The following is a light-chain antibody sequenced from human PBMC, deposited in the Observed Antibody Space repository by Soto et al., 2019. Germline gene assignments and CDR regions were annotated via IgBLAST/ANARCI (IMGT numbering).Light chain of an antibody. J-gene: IGKJ1*01. Sequence: DIQMTQSPSSLCASVGDRVTITCLASQGISNYLAWYQQKPGKVPKLLIYAASTLQSGVPSRFSGSGSGKDFNLTISSLQPEDVATYYCQKYNSAPTWTFGQGTK. CDR2: AAS. V-gene: IGKV1-27*01. CDR3: QKYNSAPTWT. CDR1: QGISNY.